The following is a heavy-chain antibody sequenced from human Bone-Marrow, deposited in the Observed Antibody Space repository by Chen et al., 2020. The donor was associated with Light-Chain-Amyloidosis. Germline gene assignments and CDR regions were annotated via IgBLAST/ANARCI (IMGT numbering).Heavy chain of an antibody. CDR3: SRGNRVGFNYWFDL. CDR2: IYNSGST. V-gene: IGHV4-59*13. Sequence: QVQLQESGPGLVKPSETLSLTCTVSGDSFSNYYWSWIRQPPGKPLACFGYIYNSGSTHYNFSLKSRVTFSVDMSKNPFALNLASLTAAYTSVYYCSRGNRVGFNYWFDLWGQGTLVTVSS. D-gene: IGHD5-12*01. CDR1: GDSFSNYY. J-gene: IGHJ5*02.